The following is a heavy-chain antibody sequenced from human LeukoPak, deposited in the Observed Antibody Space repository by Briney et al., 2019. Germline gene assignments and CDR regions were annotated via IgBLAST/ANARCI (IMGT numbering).Heavy chain of an antibody. CDR1: GFTFSSYG. J-gene: IGHJ4*02. D-gene: IGHD2-2*01. CDR3: AKPPGPYCSSTSCYAGDY. CDR2: ISYDGSKK. Sequence: PGGSLRLSCAASGFTFSSYGMHWVRQAPGKGLEWVAVISYDGSKKYYADSVKGRFTISRDNSKNTLYLQMNSLRAEDTAVYYCAKPPGPYCSSTSCYAGDYWGQGTLVTVSS. V-gene: IGHV3-30*18.